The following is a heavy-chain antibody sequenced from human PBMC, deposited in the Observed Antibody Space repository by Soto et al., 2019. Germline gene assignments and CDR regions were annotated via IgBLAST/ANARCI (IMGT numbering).Heavy chain of an antibody. Sequence: QVQLQESGPGLVKPSETLSLTCAVSGGSITHDNWWNWARQPPGKGLEWIGEISHSGTTNYNPSLKSRVTISVDMSKNQHSLKLTSVTAADTAVYYCAKDHTGADAFDIWGQGIMVTVSS. CDR2: ISHSGTT. D-gene: IGHD7-27*01. V-gene: IGHV4-4*02. CDR3: AKDHTGADAFDI. J-gene: IGHJ3*02. CDR1: GGSITHDNW.